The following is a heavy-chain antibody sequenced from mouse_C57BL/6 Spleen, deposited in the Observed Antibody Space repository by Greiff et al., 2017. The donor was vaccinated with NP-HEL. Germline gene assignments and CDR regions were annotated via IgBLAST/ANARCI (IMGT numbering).Heavy chain of an antibody. Sequence: QQQSGPELVKPGASVKISCKASGYAFSSSWMNWVKQRPGKGLEWIGRIYPGDGDTNYNGKFKGKATLTADKSSSTAYMQLSSLTSEDSAVYFCARGDYYYGSSYGYWGQGTTLTVSS. D-gene: IGHD1-1*01. CDR1: GYAFSSSW. CDR3: ARGDYYYGSSYGY. J-gene: IGHJ2*01. V-gene: IGHV1-82*01. CDR2: IYPGDGDT.